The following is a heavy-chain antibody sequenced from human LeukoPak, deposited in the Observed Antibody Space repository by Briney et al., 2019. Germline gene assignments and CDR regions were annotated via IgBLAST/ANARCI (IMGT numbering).Heavy chain of an antibody. CDR2: ISWNSGSI. CDR1: GGSISSYY. CDR3: AKDLTHSSGWYYDY. D-gene: IGHD6-19*01. V-gene: IGHV3-9*01. J-gene: IGHJ4*02. Sequence: LSLTCTVSGGSISSYYWSWIRQPPGKGLEWVSGISWNSGSIGYADSVKGRFTISRDNAKNSLYLQMNSLRAEDTALYYCAKDLTHSSGWYYDYWGQGTLVTVSS.